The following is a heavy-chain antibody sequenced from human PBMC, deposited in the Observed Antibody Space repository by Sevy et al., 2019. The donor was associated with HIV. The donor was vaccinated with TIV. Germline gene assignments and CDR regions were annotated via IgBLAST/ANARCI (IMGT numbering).Heavy chain of an antibody. V-gene: IGHV3-30*02. CDR1: GFTFSSYG. Sequence: GGSLRLSCAASGFTFSSYGMHWVRQAPGKGLEWVAFIRYDGSNKYYADSVKGRFTISRDNSKNTLYLQMNSLRVEDTAVYYCAKDKRGIVVVPAAMFGDAFDIWGQGTMVTVSS. D-gene: IGHD2-2*01. CDR3: AKDKRGIVVVPAAMFGDAFDI. CDR2: IRYDGSNK. J-gene: IGHJ3*02.